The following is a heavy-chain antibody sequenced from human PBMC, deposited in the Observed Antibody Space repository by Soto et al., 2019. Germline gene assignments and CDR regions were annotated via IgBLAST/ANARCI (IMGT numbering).Heavy chain of an antibody. D-gene: IGHD4-17*01. J-gene: IGHJ6*02. CDR3: ARVNLDYVTGMDV. Sequence: SETLCLTCTVSGGSISSGGYYWSWIRQHPGKGLEWIGYIYYSGSTYYNPSLKSRVTISVDTSKNQFSLKLSSVTAADTAVYYCARVNLDYVTGMDVWGQGTTVTVSS. CDR2: IYYSGST. CDR1: GGSISSGGYY. V-gene: IGHV4-31*03.